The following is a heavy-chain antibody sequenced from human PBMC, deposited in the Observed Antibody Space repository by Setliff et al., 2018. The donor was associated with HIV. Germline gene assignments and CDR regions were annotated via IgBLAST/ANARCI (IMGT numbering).Heavy chain of an antibody. V-gene: IGHV4-34*01. D-gene: IGHD3-9*01. CDR2: INHSGST. J-gene: IGHJ6*03. Sequence: SETLSLTCAVYGGSFSGYYWGWIRQPPGKGLEWIGEINHSGSTNYNPSLKSRVTISVDTSKNQFSLKLSSVTAADTAVYYCARGPRYYDILTGPYYYYYYMDVWGKGTTVTVSS. CDR1: GGSFSGYY. CDR3: ARGPRYYDILTGPYYYYYYMDV.